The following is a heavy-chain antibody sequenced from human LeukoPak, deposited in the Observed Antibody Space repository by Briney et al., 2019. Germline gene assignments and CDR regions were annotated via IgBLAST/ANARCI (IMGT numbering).Heavy chain of an antibody. CDR3: ARRRKGYCSSTSCPRNWFDP. D-gene: IGHD2-2*01. J-gene: IGHJ5*02. CDR2: INHSGST. V-gene: IGHV4-34*01. Sequence: PSETLSLTCAVYGGSFSGYYWSWIRQPPGKGLEWIGEINHSGSTNYNPSLKSRVTISVDTSKNQFSLKLSSATAADTAVYYCARRRKGYCSSTSCPRNWFDPWGQGTLVTVSS. CDR1: GGSFSGYY.